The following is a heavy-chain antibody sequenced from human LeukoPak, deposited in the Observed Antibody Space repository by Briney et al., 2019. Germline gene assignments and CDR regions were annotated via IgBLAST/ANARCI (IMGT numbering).Heavy chain of an antibody. V-gene: IGHV3-48*01. CDR2: ISSSSNII. Sequence: GGSLTLSCAASGFTFSNYNMNWVRQPAGKGLQWVSYISSSSNIIYYPASVKGRFTISRDNTNHSRFLQMYSLRAADTAVYYWARDFARDFSIDYWGQGTLVTVSS. J-gene: IGHJ4*02. D-gene: IGHD3-10*01. CDR1: GFTFSNYN. CDR3: ARDFARDFSIDY.